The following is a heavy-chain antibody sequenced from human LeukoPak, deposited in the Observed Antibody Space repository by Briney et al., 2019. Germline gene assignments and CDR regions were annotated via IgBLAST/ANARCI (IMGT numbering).Heavy chain of an antibody. V-gene: IGHV3-7*01. CDR3: AGGSGWLVDY. D-gene: IGHD6-19*01. CDR2: IKQDGSEK. CDR1: GFTVSSNY. Sequence: GGSLRLSCAASGFTVSSNYMSWVRQAPGKGLEWVAIIKQDGSEKFYVDSVKGRFTISRDNAKNSLYLQMNSLRAEDTAVYYCAGGSGWLVDYWGQGTLVTVSS. J-gene: IGHJ4*02.